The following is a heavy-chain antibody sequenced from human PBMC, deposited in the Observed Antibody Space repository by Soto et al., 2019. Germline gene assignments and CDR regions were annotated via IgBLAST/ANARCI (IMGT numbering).Heavy chain of an antibody. CDR2: IYYSGST. Sequence: SETLSLTCTVSGGSISSYYWSWIRQPPGKGLEWIGYIYYSGSTNYNPSLKSRVTISVDTSKNQFSLKLSSVTAADTAVYYCASSIVGAKTSTVKVDYWGQGTLVTVSS. CDR3: ASSIVGAKTSTVKVDY. J-gene: IGHJ4*02. D-gene: IGHD1-26*01. V-gene: IGHV4-59*01. CDR1: GGSISSYY.